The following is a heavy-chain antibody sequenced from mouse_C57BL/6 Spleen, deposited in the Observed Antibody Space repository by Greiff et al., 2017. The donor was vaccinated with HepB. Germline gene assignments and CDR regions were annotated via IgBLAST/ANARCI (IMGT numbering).Heavy chain of an antibody. CDR3: TRRGRQHAMDY. V-gene: IGHV1-15*01. CDR2: IDPETGGT. J-gene: IGHJ4*01. Sequence: QVQLKQSGAELVRPGASVTLSCKASGYTFTDYEMHWVKQTPVHGLEWIGAIDPETGGTAYNQKFKGKAILTADKSSSTAYMELRSLTSEDSAVYYCTRRGRQHAMDYWGQGTSVTVSS. CDR1: GYTFTDYE. D-gene: IGHD1-2*01.